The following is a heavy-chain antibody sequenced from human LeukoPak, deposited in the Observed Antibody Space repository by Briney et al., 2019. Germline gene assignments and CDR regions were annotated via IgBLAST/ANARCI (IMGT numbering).Heavy chain of an antibody. CDR1: GFTFSSCG. J-gene: IGHJ4*02. D-gene: IGHD3-10*01. V-gene: IGHV3-30*02. Sequence: GGSLRLSCAASGFTFSSCGMHWVRQAPGKGLEWVAFIRYDGSNNYYADSVKGRFTISRDNSKNTLYLQMNSLRPEDTAVYYCAKEWRKSWFVQDYWGQGTLVTVSS. CDR3: AKEWRKSWFVQDY. CDR2: IRYDGSNN.